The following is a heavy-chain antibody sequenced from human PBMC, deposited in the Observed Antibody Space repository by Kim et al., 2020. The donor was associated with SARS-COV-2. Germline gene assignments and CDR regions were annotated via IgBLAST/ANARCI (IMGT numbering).Heavy chain of an antibody. CDR1: GFTFSSYD. Sequence: GGSLRLSCAASGFTFSSYDMHWVRQATGKGLEWVSVIGTAGDTYYPGSVKGRFTISRENAKNSLYLQMNSLRAGDTAAYYCARGGHRQYDSSGFGDYWGQGTLVTVSS. CDR2: IGTAGDT. V-gene: IGHV3-13*04. D-gene: IGHD3-22*01. CDR3: ARGGHRQYDSSGFGDY. J-gene: IGHJ4*02.